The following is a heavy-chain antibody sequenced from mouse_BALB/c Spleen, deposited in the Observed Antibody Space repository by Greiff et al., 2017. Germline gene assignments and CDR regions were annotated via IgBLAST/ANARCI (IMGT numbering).Heavy chain of an antibody. J-gene: IGHJ3*01. CDR1: GYTFTSYW. Sequence: LQQPGSELVRPGASVKLSCKASGYTFTSYWMHWVKQRPGQGLEWIGNIYPGSGSTNYDEKFKSKATLTVDTSSSTAYMQLSSLTSEDSAVYYCTSLYYDYDGFAYWGQGTLVTVSA. D-gene: IGHD2-4*01. CDR2: IYPGSGST. V-gene: IGHV1S22*01. CDR3: TSLYYDYDGFAY.